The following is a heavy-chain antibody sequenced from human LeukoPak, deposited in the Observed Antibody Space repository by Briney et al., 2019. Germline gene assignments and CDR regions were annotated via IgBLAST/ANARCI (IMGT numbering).Heavy chain of an antibody. CDR1: GGSMSGYY. CDR3: ARHFTYYYDSSGYPRDAFDI. D-gene: IGHD3-22*01. Sequence: SETLSLTCTVSGGSMSGYYWSWIRQSPDKGLVWIGYMYYSGSTNYNPSLKSRVTISMDMSKNQFSLTLSSVTAADAALYYCARHFTYYYDSSGYPRDAFDIWGQGTMVTVSS. V-gene: IGHV4-59*08. CDR2: MYYSGST. J-gene: IGHJ3*02.